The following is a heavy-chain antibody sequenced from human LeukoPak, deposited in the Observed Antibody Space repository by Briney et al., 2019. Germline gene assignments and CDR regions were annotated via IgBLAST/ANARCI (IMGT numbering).Heavy chain of an antibody. CDR2: IYSGGST. CDR1: GFTVSSNY. CDR3: AKLSRYFDWLLNPDY. J-gene: IGHJ4*02. V-gene: IGHV3-53*01. Sequence: GGSLRLSCAASGFTVSSNYMSWVRQAPGKGLEWVSVIYSGGSTYYADSVKGRFTISRDNSKNTLYLQMNSLRAEDTAVYYCAKLSRYFDWLLNPDYWGQGTLVTVSS. D-gene: IGHD3-9*01.